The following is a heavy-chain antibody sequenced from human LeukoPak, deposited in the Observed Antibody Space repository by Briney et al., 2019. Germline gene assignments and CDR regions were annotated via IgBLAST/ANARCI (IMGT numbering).Heavy chain of an antibody. CDR1: GFTFSDYY. Sequence: GGSLRLSCGGSGFTFSDYYMSWIRQAPGKGLEWVSYISSSGSTIYYADSVKGRFTISRDNAKNSLYLQMNSLRAEDTAVYYCARASIETYYYDSSGYVDYWGQGTLVTVSS. CDR3: ARASIETYYYDSSGYVDY. V-gene: IGHV3-11*01. J-gene: IGHJ4*02. CDR2: ISSSGSTI. D-gene: IGHD3-22*01.